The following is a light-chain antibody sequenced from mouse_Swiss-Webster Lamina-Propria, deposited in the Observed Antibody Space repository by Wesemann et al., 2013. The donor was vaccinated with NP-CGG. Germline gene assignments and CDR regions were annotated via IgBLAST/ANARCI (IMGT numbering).Light chain of an antibody. J-gene: IGKJ2*01. Sequence: DIVMSQSPSSLAVSVGEKVTMSCKSSQSLLYSSNQKNYLTWYQQKPGQPPKLLIYWASTRESGVPDRFTGSGSGTDFTLTISSVQAEDLAVYYCQNDYSYPYTFGGGTKLEIK. CDR1: QSLLYSSNQKNY. CDR2: WAS. CDR3: QNDYSYPYT. V-gene: IGKV8-30*01.